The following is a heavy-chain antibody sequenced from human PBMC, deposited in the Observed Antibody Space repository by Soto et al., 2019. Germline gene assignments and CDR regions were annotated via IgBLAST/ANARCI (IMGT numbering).Heavy chain of an antibody. CDR2: IWYDGSNK. CDR3: ARDMATKVFDY. Sequence: PGGSLRLSCAASGFTFSSYGMHWVRQAPGKGLEWVAVIWYDGSNKYYADSVKGRFTISRDNSKNTLYLQMNSLRAEDTAVYYCARDMATKVFDYWGKGTLLTVSS. V-gene: IGHV3-33*01. J-gene: IGHJ4*02. CDR1: GFTFSSYG. D-gene: IGHD5-12*01.